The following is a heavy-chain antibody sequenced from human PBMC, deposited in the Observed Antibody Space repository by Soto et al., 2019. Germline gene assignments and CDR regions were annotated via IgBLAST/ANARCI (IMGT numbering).Heavy chain of an antibody. Sequence: QVQLVQSGAEVKKPGSSVKVSCKASGGTFSSYAISWVRQAPGQGLEWMGGIIPIFGTANYAQKFQGRVTITADESTSTAYMELSSVRSEDTAVYYCASLGYCISTSCLRYYYYYGMDVWGQGTTVTVSS. D-gene: IGHD2-2*01. J-gene: IGHJ6*02. CDR1: GGTFSSYA. CDR2: IIPIFGTA. CDR3: ASLGYCISTSCLRYYYYYGMDV. V-gene: IGHV1-69*12.